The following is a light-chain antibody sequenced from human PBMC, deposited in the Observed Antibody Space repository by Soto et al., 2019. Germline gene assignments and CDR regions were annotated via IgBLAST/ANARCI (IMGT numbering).Light chain of an antibody. Sequence: QSVLTQPPSASGTPGQRVTISCSGSSSNIGANPINWYQQLPGTAPKLLIYNNDQRPSGVPDRFSASKSGTSASLAISGLQSEDEADYYCEVWDDSLYGAVLGGGTKLTVL. CDR2: NND. CDR1: SSNIGANP. J-gene: IGLJ2*01. CDR3: EVWDDSLYGAV. V-gene: IGLV1-44*01.